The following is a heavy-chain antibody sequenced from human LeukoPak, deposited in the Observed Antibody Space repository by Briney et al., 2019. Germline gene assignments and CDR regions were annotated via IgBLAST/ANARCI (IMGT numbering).Heavy chain of an antibody. J-gene: IGHJ4*02. CDR2: INPNSGGT. D-gene: IGHD1-7*01. CDR3: ARGLEAGNTAPHFDY. V-gene: IGHV1-2*06. Sequence: GASVKVSCKASGYTFTGYYMHWVRQAPGQGLEWMGRINPNSGGTNYPQKFRGRVTVTRDTSISTAYMELRSLRSDDTAVYYCARGLEAGNTAPHFDYWGQGTLVTVSS. CDR1: GYTFTGYY.